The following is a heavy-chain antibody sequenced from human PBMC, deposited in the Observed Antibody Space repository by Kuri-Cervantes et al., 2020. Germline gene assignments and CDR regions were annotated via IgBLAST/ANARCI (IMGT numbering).Heavy chain of an antibody. V-gene: IGHV3-21*01. J-gene: IGHJ6*02. CDR3: ARGHSSGWYAGSNYGLNV. D-gene: IGHD6-19*01. CDR2: ISSSSSYI. CDR1: GFTFSSYS. Sequence: GGSLRLSCAASGFTFSSYSMNWVRQAPGKGLEWVSSISSSSSYIYYADSVRGRFTISRDDAKNSLNLQMNSLRDEDTAVYYCARGHSSGWYAGSNYGLNVWGQGTTVTVSS.